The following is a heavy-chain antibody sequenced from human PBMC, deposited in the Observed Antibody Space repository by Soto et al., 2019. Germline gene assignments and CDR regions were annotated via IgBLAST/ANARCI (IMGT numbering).Heavy chain of an antibody. Sequence: QVQLVESGGGVVQPGRSLILSCAASGFTFSSYAMHWVRQAPGKGLEWVAVISYDGSNKYYADSVKGRFTISRDNSKNTRYLQMNSLRAEDTAVYYCARGMVWFGERPRGYGMDVWGQGTTVTVSS. J-gene: IGHJ6*02. V-gene: IGHV3-30-3*01. D-gene: IGHD3-10*01. CDR3: ARGMVWFGERPRGYGMDV. CDR2: ISYDGSNK. CDR1: GFTFSSYA.